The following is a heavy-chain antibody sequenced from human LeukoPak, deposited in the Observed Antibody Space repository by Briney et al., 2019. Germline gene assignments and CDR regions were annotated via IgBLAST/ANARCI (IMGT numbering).Heavy chain of an antibody. V-gene: IGHV4-39*01. Sequence: PETLSLTCTVSGGSISGSTYYWGWVRQPPGKGLEWIASIYYGGSTYYNPSLKSRVTISVDTSKNQFSLKLSSVTAADTAVYFCTLRNFWGQGSLVT. CDR2: IYYGGST. CDR1: GGSISGSTYY. J-gene: IGHJ4*02. CDR3: TLRNF.